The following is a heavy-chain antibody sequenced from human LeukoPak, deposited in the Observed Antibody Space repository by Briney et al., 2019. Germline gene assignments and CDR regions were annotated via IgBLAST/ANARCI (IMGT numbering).Heavy chain of an antibody. V-gene: IGHV3-48*04. CDR3: ARESYGRDYYYYYYMDV. D-gene: IGHD5-18*01. CDR2: IGSSGSTI. J-gene: IGHJ6*03. Sequence: GGSLRLSCAASEFTFSNYWMGWVRQAPGKGLEWVSYIGSSGSTIYYADSVKGRFTISRDNAKNSLYLQMNSLRAEDTAVYYCARESYGRDYYYYYYMDVWGKGTTVTVSS. CDR1: EFTFSNYW.